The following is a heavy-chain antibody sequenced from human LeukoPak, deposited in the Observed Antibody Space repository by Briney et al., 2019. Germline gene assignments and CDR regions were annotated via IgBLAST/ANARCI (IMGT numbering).Heavy chain of an antibody. CDR1: GGSISSYY. D-gene: IGHD2-2*01. Sequence: PSETLSLTCTVSGGSISSYYWSWIRQPPGKGLEWIGYIYYGGSTNYNPSLKGRVTISVDTSKNQFSLKLSSVTAADTAVYYCARDCSSTSCSFDYWGQGTLVTVSS. J-gene: IGHJ4*02. CDR3: ARDCSSTSCSFDY. V-gene: IGHV4-59*01. CDR2: IYYGGST.